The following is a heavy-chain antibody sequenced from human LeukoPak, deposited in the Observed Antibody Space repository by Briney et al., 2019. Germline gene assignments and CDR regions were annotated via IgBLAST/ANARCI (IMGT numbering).Heavy chain of an antibody. CDR2: GHYTGSS. D-gene: IGHD3-22*01. J-gene: IGHJ4*02. CDR3: ARHDNRGYYSLHY. V-gene: IGHV4-59*08. Sequence: SETLSLTCTVSGASISDYYWSWIRQPPGKGLEWIGFGHYTGSSNYNPSLKSRVTTSVDTSKRQFSLKLISVTAADTAAYYCARHDNRGYYSLHYWGQGALVTVSS. CDR1: GASISDYY.